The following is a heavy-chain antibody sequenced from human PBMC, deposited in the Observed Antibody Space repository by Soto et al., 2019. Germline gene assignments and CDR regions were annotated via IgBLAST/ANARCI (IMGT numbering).Heavy chain of an antibody. Sequence: GGSLRLSCAASGFTFSNYGMHWVRQAPGKGLEWVAVISYDGSNKYYADSVKGRFTISRDNSKNTLYLQMSSLRAEDTAVYYCAKDSDGSGSYYNNPDDWGQGTLVTVSS. CDR3: AKDSDGSGSYYNNPDD. J-gene: IGHJ4*02. D-gene: IGHD3-10*01. V-gene: IGHV3-30*18. CDR1: GFTFSNYG. CDR2: ISYDGSNK.